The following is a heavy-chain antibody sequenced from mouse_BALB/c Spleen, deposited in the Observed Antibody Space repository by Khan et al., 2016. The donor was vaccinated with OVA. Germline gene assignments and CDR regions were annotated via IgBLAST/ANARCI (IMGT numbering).Heavy chain of an antibody. CDR1: GYTFTNYW. CDR3: GRRGAARATWDYFDY. CDR2: IFPGGGYT. Sequence: QVQLKQSGAELVRPGTSVKMSCKAAGYTFTNYWIGWVKQRPGHGLEWIGDIFPGGGYTNYNEKFKGKATLTADTSSSTAYMQLSSLTSEDSALYYCGRRGAARATWDYFDYWGQGTTLTVSS. V-gene: IGHV1-63*02. D-gene: IGHD3-1*01. J-gene: IGHJ2*01.